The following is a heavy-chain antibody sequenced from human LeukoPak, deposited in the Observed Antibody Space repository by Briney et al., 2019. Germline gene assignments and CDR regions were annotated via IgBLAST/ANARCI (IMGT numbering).Heavy chain of an antibody. Sequence: SETLSLTCTVSGGSISTYYWSWMRQPPGKGLEWIGYVYYTGSTNYNPSLKSRVTISVDTSKNKFSLNLSSVTAGDTAVYYCARRNLLTGYYYFDYWGQGKLVTVSS. D-gene: IGHD3-9*01. CDR2: VYYTGST. CDR1: GGSISTYY. J-gene: IGHJ4*02. V-gene: IGHV4-59*08. CDR3: ARRNLLTGYYYFDY.